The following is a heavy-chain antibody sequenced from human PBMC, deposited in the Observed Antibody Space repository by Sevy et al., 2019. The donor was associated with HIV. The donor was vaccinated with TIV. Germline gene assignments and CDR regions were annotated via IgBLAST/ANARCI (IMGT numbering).Heavy chain of an antibody. J-gene: IGHJ4*02. Sequence: GGSLRLSCAASGFTFSTCWTSWVRQAPGKGLEWVANIKQDGSEKNYVDSVKGRFTISRDNAKHSLYLQMNSLRAEDTAVYYCVKDADYGGNAHFDYWGQGSLVTVSS. CDR1: GFTFSTCW. CDR3: VKDADYGGNAHFDY. CDR2: IKQDGSEK. V-gene: IGHV3-7*01. D-gene: IGHD4-17*01.